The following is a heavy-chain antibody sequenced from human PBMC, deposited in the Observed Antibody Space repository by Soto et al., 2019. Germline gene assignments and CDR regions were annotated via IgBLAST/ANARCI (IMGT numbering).Heavy chain of an antibody. V-gene: IGHV3-30*18. CDR1: GFTFRNYA. CDR2: ISYDGSNK. CDR3: AKDICSSSSCYYNYGTDV. Sequence: QVQLVESGGGVVQPGRSLRLSCAASGFTFRNYAMHWVRQAPGKGLEWVAVISYDGSNKYYADSVKGRFTISRDNSKNALYLQMNSLRAEDTAVYYGAKDICSSSSCYYNYGTDVWGQGTTVTVSS. D-gene: IGHD2-2*01. J-gene: IGHJ6*02.